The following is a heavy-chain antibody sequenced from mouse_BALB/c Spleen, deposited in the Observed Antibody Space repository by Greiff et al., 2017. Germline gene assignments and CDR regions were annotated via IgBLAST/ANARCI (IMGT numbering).Heavy chain of an antibody. CDR3: ARSRDGTDYYFDY. D-gene: IGHD1-2*01. V-gene: IGHV1S56*01. J-gene: IGHJ2*01. CDR1: GYTFTSYY. Sequence: VQLQQSGPELVKPGASVRISCKASGYTFTSYYIHWVKQRPGQGLEWIGWIYPGNVNTKYNEKFKGKATLTADKSSSTAYMQLSSLTSEDSAVYFCARSRDGTDYYFDYWGQGTTLTVSS. CDR2: IYPGNVNT.